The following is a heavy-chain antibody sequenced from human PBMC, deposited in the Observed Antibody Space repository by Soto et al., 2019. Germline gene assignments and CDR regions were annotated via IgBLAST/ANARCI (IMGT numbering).Heavy chain of an antibody. CDR2: ISERGDTT. CDR1: GFTISRNA. CDR3: AKDKPGTTSLDY. Sequence: GGSLRLYCAASGFTISRNAMYRDRKAPGKGLEWVSGISERGDTTHYADSVKGRFTISRDTSKNTLYLQLNSLRADDTAVYYCAKDKPGTTSLDYWGQGTLVTVS. V-gene: IGHV3-23*01. D-gene: IGHD1-1*01. J-gene: IGHJ4*02.